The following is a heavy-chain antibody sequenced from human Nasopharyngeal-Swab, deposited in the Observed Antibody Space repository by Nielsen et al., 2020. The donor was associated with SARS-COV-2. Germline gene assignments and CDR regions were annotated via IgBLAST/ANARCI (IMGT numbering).Heavy chain of an antibody. D-gene: IGHD2-15*01. CDR2: ISWNSGSI. CDR1: GFTFDDYA. V-gene: IGHV3-9*01. CDR3: AKGGYCSGGSGLNWFDP. Sequence: SLKISCAASGFTFDDYAMHWVRQAPGKGLEWVSGISWNSGSIGYADSVKGRFTISRDNAKNSLYLQMNSLRAEDTALYYCAKGGYCSGGSGLNWFDPWGQGTLVTVSS. J-gene: IGHJ5*02.